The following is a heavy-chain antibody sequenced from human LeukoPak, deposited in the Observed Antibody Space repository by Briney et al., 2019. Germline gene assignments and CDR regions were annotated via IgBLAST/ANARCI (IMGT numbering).Heavy chain of an antibody. CDR2: MYLSGTT. CDR1: GFTFSSYAM. V-gene: IGHV4-4*02. CDR3: AGLVGRYSSGLYYYYFDY. Sequence: GSLRLSCAASGFTFSSYAMSWVRQAPGKGLEWIGEMYLSGTTHSNPSVKSRVTISIDESKNQFFLNLSSVTAADTAVYYCAGLVGRYSSGLYYYYFDYWGQGTLVTVSS. J-gene: IGHJ4*02. D-gene: IGHD3-22*01.